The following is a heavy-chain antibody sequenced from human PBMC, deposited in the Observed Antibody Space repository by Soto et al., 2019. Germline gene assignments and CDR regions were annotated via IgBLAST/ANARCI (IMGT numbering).Heavy chain of an antibody. CDR3: ARVSFGYCSGGSCSNYYYYGMDV. D-gene: IGHD2-15*01. CDR1: GGSISSGDYY. CDR2: IYYSGST. Sequence: SETLSLTCTVSGGSISSGDYYWSWIRQPPGKGLEWIGYIYYSGSTYYNPSLKSRVTISVDTSKNQFSLKLSSVNAADTAVYYCARVSFGYCSGGSCSNYYYYGMDVWGQGTTVTVSS. V-gene: IGHV4-30-4*01. J-gene: IGHJ6*02.